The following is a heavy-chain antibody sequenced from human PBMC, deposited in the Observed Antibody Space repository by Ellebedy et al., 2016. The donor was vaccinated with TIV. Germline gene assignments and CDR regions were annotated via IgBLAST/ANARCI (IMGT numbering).Heavy chain of an antibody. CDR1: GGSISSSSYY. Sequence: SETLSLXXTVSGGSISSSSYYWGWIRQLPGKGLEWIGSIYYSGNTYYNPSLKSRVTISIDTSKNQFSLRLSSVTAADTAIYRCARRKVTIPRADAYFDYWGQGILVTVSS. CDR2: IYYSGNT. J-gene: IGHJ4*02. CDR3: ARRKVTIPRADAYFDY. D-gene: IGHD3-3*01. V-gene: IGHV4-39*01.